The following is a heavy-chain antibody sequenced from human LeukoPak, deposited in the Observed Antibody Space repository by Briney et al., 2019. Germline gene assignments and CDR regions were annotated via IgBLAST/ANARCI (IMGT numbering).Heavy chain of an antibody. CDR3: AKDLYYYDRGGQAAFDI. Sequence: GGSLRLSCAASGFIFSNYGMTWVRQAPGKGLEWVSIINYSGTDTYYADSVKGRFTISRDNSKNTLYLQMNSLRAEDTAVYYCAKDLYYYDRGGQAAFDIWGQGTMVTVSS. CDR2: INYSGTDT. D-gene: IGHD3-22*01. V-gene: IGHV3-23*01. J-gene: IGHJ3*02. CDR1: GFIFSNYG.